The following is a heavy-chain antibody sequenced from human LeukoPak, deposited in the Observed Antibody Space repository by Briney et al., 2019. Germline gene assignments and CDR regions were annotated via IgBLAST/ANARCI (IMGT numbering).Heavy chain of an antibody. D-gene: IGHD5-12*01. CDR3: ARDGSGYDYSTFWDY. J-gene: IGHJ4*02. CDR1: GYTFTGYY. Sequence: ASVKVSCKASGYTFTGYYMHWVRQAPGQGLEWMGWINPNSGGTNYAQKFQGRVTMTRDTSISTAYMELSRLRSDDTAVYHCARDGSGYDYSTFWDYWGQGTLVTVSS. V-gene: IGHV1-2*02. CDR2: INPNSGGT.